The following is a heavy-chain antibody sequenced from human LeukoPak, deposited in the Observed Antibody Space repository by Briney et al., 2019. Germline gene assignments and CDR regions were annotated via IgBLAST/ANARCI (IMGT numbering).Heavy chain of an antibody. Sequence: GGSLRLSCAASGFTFSTYAMHWVRQTPGKGLEYVSAISTNGGGTYYANSVKGRFTISRDNSKNTLYLQMGSLRAEDMAVYYCARYCSGVSCYSGCDYWGQGTLVTASS. D-gene: IGHD2-15*01. CDR1: GFTFSTYA. V-gene: IGHV3-64*01. CDR3: ARYCSGVSCYSGCDY. CDR2: ISTNGGGT. J-gene: IGHJ4*02.